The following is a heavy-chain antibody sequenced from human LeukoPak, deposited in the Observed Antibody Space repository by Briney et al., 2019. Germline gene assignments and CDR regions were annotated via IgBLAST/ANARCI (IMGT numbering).Heavy chain of an antibody. CDR2: ISSSSSYI. D-gene: IGHD3-10*01. CDR1: GVTFSSYS. V-gene: IGHV3-21*01. Sequence: NPGGSLRLSCAASGVTFSSYSMNWVRQAPGKGREWVSSISSSSSYIYYADSVKGRFTISRDNAKNSLYLQMNSLRAEDTALYYCASVDYYGSGNYYNDVDYWGQGTLVTVSS. CDR3: ASVDYYGSGNYYNDVDY. J-gene: IGHJ4*02.